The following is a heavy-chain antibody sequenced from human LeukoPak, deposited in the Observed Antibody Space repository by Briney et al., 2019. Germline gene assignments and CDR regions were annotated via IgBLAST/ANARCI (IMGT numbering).Heavy chain of an antibody. D-gene: IGHD6-19*01. V-gene: IGHV4-59*08. CDR1: GGSISSYY. J-gene: IGHJ4*02. Sequence: SETLSLTCTVPGGSISSYYWSWIRQPPGKGLEWIGYIYYSGSTNYNPSLKSRVTISVDTSKNQFSLKLSSVTAADTAVYYCARHVSSGWYEIYFDYWGQGTLVTVSS. CDR2: IYYSGST. CDR3: ARHVSSGWYEIYFDY.